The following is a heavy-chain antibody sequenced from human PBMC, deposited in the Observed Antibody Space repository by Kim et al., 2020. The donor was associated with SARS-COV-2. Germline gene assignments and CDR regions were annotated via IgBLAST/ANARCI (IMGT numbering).Heavy chain of an antibody. CDR2: ISGSGGST. J-gene: IGHJ3*02. Sequence: GGSLRLSCAASGFTFSSYAMSWVRQAPGKGLEWVSAISGSGGSTYYADSVKGRFTISRDNSKNTLYLQMNSLRAEDTAVYYCAKDLVYCSGGSCPYAPMLRFEHAFDIWGQGTMVTVSS. CDR1: GFTFSSYA. V-gene: IGHV3-23*01. CDR3: AKDLVYCSGGSCPYAPMLRFEHAFDI. D-gene: IGHD2-15*01.